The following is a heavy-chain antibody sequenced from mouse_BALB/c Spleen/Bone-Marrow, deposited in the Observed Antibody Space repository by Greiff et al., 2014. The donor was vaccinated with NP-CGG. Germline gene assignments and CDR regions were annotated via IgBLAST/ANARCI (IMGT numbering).Heavy chain of an antibody. CDR3: SRGYVNCFDY. CDR1: GFTFSSSI. CDR2: ISTGGTYT. V-gene: IGHV5-6-4*01. J-gene: IGHJ2*01. Sequence: DVHLVESGGGLVKPGGSLKLSCSASGFTFSSSIMSWVRQTPEKRLEWVATISTGGTYTYYPDSVKGRFTISRDNAKNTLYLQMSSLKSEDTAMYYCSRGYVNCFDYWGQSPPLPVSS. D-gene: IGHD2-10*02.